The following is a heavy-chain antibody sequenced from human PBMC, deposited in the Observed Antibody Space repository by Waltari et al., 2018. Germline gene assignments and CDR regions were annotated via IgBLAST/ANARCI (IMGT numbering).Heavy chain of an antibody. CDR2: ISYDGSNK. J-gene: IGHJ4*02. Sequence: QVQLVESGGGVVQPGRSLRLSCAASGFTFSSYAMHWVRQAPGKGLGWVAVISYDGSNKYYADSVKGRFTISRDNSKNTLYLQMNSLRAEDTAVYYCARDQAIVVVIATLDYWGQGTLVTVSS. D-gene: IGHD2-21*01. CDR3: ARDQAIVVVIATLDY. V-gene: IGHV3-30-3*01. CDR1: GFTFSSYA.